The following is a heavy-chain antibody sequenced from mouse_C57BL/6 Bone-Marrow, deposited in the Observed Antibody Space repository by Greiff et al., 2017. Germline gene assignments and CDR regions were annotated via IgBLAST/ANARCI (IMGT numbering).Heavy chain of an antibody. Sequence: QLKDSGAELVMPGASVKLSCKASGYTFTSYWMHWVKQRPGQGLEWIGEIDPSDSYTNYNQKFKGKSTLTVDKSSSTAYMQLSSLTSEDSAVYYCARRSGGYGSSWGYWGQGTTLTVSS. CDR1: GYTFTSYW. D-gene: IGHD1-1*01. J-gene: IGHJ2*01. V-gene: IGHV1-69*01. CDR3: ARRSGGYGSSWGY. CDR2: IDPSDSYT.